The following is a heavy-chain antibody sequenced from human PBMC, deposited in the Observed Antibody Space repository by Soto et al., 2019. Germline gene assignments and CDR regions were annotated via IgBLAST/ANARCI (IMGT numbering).Heavy chain of an antibody. D-gene: IGHD6-13*01. J-gene: IGHJ4*02. CDR1: GGSISSYY. V-gene: IGHV4-59*08. CDR2: IYYSGST. CDR3: ARHAGGYSSSWWSSEGLDY. Sequence: PSETLSLTCGVSGGSISSYYWSWIRQPPGKGLEWIGYIYYSGSTNYNPSLKSRVTISVDTSKNQFSLKLSSVTAADTAVYYCARHAGGYSSSWWSSEGLDYWGQGTLVTVSS.